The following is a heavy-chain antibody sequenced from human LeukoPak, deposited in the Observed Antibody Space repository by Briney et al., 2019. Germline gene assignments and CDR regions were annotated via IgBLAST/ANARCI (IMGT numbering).Heavy chain of an antibody. CDR1: GGFISSYY. D-gene: IGHD3-10*01. CDR2: MYYSGST. V-gene: IGHV4-59*01. CDR3: ARGRGDGYVDY. J-gene: IGHJ4*02. Sequence: AETLSLICSLSGGFISSYYESGLRQPPGKGVEWIGYMYYSGSTNYNASLVSPVHISVDTYKKQFFLKVNSVTAADTAVYYCARGRGDGYVDYWGQGTLVTVSS.